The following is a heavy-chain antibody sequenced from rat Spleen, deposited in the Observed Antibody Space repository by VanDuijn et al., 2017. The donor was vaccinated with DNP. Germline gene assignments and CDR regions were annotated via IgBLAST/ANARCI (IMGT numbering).Heavy chain of an antibody. V-gene: IGHV5-7*01. Sequence: EVQLVGSGGGLVQPGRSMKLSCAASGFTFSNYEMAWARQAPKKGLEWVAIITYDGRSTYYRDSVKGRFTVSRDNAKNTLYLQSDSLRSEDTATYFCARKTIAAGMDAWGQGTSVTVSS. CDR1: GFTFSNYE. J-gene: IGHJ4*01. D-gene: IGHD1-2*01. CDR2: ITYDGRST. CDR3: ARKTIAAGMDA.